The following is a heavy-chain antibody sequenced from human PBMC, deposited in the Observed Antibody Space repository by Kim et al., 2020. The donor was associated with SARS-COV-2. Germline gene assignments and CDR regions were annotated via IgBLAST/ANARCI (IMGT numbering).Heavy chain of an antibody. CDR2: IWYDGSNK. V-gene: IGHV3-33*06. J-gene: IGHJ4*02. CDR1: GFTFSSYG. Sequence: GGSLRLSCAASGFTFSSYGMHWVRQAPGKGLEWVAVIWYDGSNKYSAASAKGRTIISRDTYKNTLHLKRNSLRAEDTAVYYCAKDGNPFGVLSYCVDYWGQGTLVTVSS. CDR3: AKDGNPFGVLSYCVDY. D-gene: IGHD3-10*01.